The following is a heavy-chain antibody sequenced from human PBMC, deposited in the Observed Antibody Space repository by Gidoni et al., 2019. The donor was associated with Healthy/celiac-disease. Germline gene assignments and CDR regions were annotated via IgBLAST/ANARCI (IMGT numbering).Heavy chain of an antibody. CDR3: AKDIPAAGGGFDY. D-gene: IGHD6-13*01. Sequence: EVQLVESGGGLVQPGRSLRLSCAASGFTFDDYAMHWVRQAPGKGLEWVSGISWSSGSIGYADSVKGRFTISRDNAKNSLYLQMNSLRAEDTALYYCAKDIPAAGGGFDYWGQGTLVTVSS. J-gene: IGHJ4*02. CDR1: GFTFDDYA. CDR2: ISWSSGSI. V-gene: IGHV3-9*01.